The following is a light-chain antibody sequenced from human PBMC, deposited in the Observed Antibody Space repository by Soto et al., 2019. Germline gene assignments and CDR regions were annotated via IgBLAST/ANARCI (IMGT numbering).Light chain of an antibody. CDR1: SPTNC. J-gene: IGLJ2*01. CDR3: SSCAATHTLI. V-gene: IGLV2-11*01. CDR2: DVF. Sequence: QSALTQPPSLSGSPGQSVTISCSGLSPTNCVSCYQQCTGKPPRLITFDVFKRPSGVPDGFSATKSGGTASLTISGLEPDDEAMYCCSSCAATHTLIFGAGTKVTVL.